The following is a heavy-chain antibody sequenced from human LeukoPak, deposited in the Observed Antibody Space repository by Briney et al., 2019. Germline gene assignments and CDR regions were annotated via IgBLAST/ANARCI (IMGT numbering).Heavy chain of an antibody. Sequence: KTSETLSLTCTVSGGSISSGSYYWSWIRQPAGKGLEWIGSIYHSGSTYYNPSLKSRVTISVDTSKNQFSLKLSSVTAADTAVYYCARGYGDLYYYYYYMDVWGKGTTVTVSS. CDR3: ARGYGDLYYYYYYMDV. V-gene: IGHV4-39*07. CDR1: GGSISSGSYY. J-gene: IGHJ6*03. CDR2: IYHSGST. D-gene: IGHD4-17*01.